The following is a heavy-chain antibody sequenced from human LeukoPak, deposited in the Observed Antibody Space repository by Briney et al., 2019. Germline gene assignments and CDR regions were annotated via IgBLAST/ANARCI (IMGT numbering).Heavy chain of an antibody. Sequence: SVTLSLTCTVSGGSISSYYWGWIRQPPGKGREWTGTIYYSGSTYYNPSLKSRVTISVDTSKNKFSLKLSSVTAADTAVYYCASIQWRGYKPRTVDYWGQGTLVTVSS. D-gene: IGHD5-24*01. CDR3: ASIQWRGYKPRTVDY. V-gene: IGHV4-39*01. CDR2: IYYSGST. J-gene: IGHJ4*02. CDR1: GGSISSYY.